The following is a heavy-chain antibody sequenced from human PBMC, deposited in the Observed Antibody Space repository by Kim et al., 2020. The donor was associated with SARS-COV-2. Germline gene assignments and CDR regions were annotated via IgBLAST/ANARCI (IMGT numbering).Heavy chain of an antibody. D-gene: IGHD3-22*01. J-gene: IGHJ3*02. V-gene: IGHV1-69*13. CDR2: IIPIFGTA. Sequence: SVKVSCKASGGTFSSYAISWVRQAPGQGLEWMGGIIPIFGTANYAQKFQGRVTITADESTSTAYMELSSLRSEDTAVFYCLLYDSSGYYYLEAAFDIWG. CDR1: GGTFSSYA. CDR3: LLYDSSGYYYLEAAFDI.